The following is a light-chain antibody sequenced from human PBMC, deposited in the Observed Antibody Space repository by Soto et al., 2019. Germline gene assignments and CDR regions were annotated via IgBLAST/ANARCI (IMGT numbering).Light chain of an antibody. V-gene: IGKV1-5*03. CDR3: QQYNSYPLT. CDR2: KAS. J-gene: IGKJ4*01. Sequence: DIQMTQSPSTLSASVGDRVTITCRASQSISSWLAWYQQKPGKAPKLLIYKASNLESGVHSRFSGSGYGTEFTLTISSLQPDDFATYYCQQYNSYPLTFGGGTKVEIK. CDR1: QSISSW.